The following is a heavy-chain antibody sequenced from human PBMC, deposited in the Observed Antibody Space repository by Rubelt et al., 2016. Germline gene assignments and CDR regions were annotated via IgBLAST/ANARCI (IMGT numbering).Heavy chain of an antibody. CDR3: ARVALGGSGSYYFDY. V-gene: IGHV4-59*12. CDR2: IYYSGST. CDR1: GGSISSYY. J-gene: IGHJ4*02. D-gene: IGHD3-10*01. Sequence: QVQLQESGPGLVKPSETLSLTCTVSGGSISSYYWSWIRQPPGKGLEWIGYIYYSGSTNYNPSLKSWVTISVETSKNQFSRKLSSVTAADTAVYYCARVALGGSGSYYFDYWGQGTLVTVSS.